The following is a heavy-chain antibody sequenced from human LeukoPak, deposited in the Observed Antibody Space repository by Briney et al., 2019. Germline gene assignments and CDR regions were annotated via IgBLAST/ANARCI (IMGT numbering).Heavy chain of an antibody. V-gene: IGHV3-7*03. CDR1: GFTFSKSW. CDR2: IKEDGRDK. Sequence: GGSLRLSCVASGFTFSKSWMTWVRQAPGKGLERVANIKEDGRDKNYVDSVKGRFTISRDNAKNSMYLEMNSLRAEDTAVYYCAKDTPIEQPLDYWGQGTLVTVSS. J-gene: IGHJ4*02. D-gene: IGHD6-13*01. CDR3: AKDTPIEQPLDY.